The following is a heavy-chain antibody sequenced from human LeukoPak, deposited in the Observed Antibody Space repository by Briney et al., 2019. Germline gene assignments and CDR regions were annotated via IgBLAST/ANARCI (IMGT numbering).Heavy chain of an antibody. J-gene: IGHJ6*03. Sequence: GGSLRLSCAASGFTFSSYGMSWVRQAPGKGLEWVSSFSGGDGSTYYADSVKGRFAISRDNAKNSLYLQMNSLRAEDTAVYYCVRTHGSGSYYHYYMDVWGKGTTVTISS. D-gene: IGHD3-10*01. CDR3: VRTHGSGSYYHYYMDV. V-gene: IGHV3-23*01. CDR1: GFTFSSYG. CDR2: FSGGDGST.